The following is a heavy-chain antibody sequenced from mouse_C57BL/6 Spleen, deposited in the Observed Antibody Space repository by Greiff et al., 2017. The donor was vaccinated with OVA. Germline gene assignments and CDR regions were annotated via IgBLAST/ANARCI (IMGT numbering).Heavy chain of an antibody. CDR2: INPNNGGT. Sequence: VQLQQSGPELVKPGASVKISCKASGYTFTDYYMNWVKQSHGKSLEWIGDINPNNGGTSYNQKFKGKATLTVDKSSSTAYMELRSLTSEDSAVYYCARSGYDYDWGYWGQGTTLTVSS. D-gene: IGHD2-4*01. J-gene: IGHJ2*01. V-gene: IGHV1-26*01. CDR1: GYTFTDYY. CDR3: ARSGYDYDWGY.